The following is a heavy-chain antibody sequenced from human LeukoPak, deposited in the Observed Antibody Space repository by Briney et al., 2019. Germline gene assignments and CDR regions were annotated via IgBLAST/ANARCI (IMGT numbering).Heavy chain of an antibody. CDR1: GGTFSSYA. J-gene: IGHJ3*02. Sequence: SVKVSCKASGGTFSSYAISWVRQAPGQGLEWMGGIIPIFGTANYAQKFQGRVTITTDESTSTAYMELSSLRSEDTAVYYCARVPVASVPAARGAFDIWGQGTMVTVSS. V-gene: IGHV1-69*05. CDR2: IIPIFGTA. CDR3: ARVPVASVPAARGAFDI. D-gene: IGHD2-2*01.